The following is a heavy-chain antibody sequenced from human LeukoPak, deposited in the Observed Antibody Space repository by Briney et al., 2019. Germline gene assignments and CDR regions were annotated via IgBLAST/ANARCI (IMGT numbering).Heavy chain of an antibody. CDR2: INPNSGGT. J-gene: IGHJ4*02. CDR1: GYTFTGYY. V-gene: IGHV1-2*02. D-gene: IGHD4-11*01. Sequence: ASVKVSCKASGYTFTGYYMHWVREAPGQGLDWKGWINPNSGGTNYAQKFQGRVTMTRDTSISTAYMELSRLRSDDTAVYYCASLRGTTVPGFDYWGQGTLVTVSS. CDR3: ASLRGTTVPGFDY.